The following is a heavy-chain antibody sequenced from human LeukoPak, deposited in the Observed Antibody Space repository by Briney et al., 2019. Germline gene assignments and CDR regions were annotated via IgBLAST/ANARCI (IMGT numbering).Heavy chain of an antibody. D-gene: IGHD1-20*01. J-gene: IGHJ5*02. CDR3: AEDTSAYNWNWFDP. Sequence: SLRLSCAASGFTFDDYAMHWVRQAPGKGLEWVSGISWNSGSIGYADSVKGRFTISRDNAKNSLYLQMNSLRAEDTALYYCAEDTSAYNWNWFDPWGQGTLVTVSS. V-gene: IGHV3-9*01. CDR1: GFTFDDYA. CDR2: ISWNSGSI.